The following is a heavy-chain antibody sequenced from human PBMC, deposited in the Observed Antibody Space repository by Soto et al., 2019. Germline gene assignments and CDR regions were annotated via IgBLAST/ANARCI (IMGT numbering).Heavy chain of an antibody. CDR2: IYYSWTT. V-gene: IGHV4-31*03. J-gene: IGHJ5*02. CDR1: GGSISSGGYY. D-gene: IGHD3-3*01. CDR3: ANTNYHFWGGLWFHP. Sequence: QVQLQESGPGLVKPSQTLSLTCTVSGGSISSGGYYWSRLRQHPGKGLEWLGYIYYSWTTYYNPSLKNRFTISGDTSTNLVSPTLSSVTAADTAVYYYANTNYHFWGGLWFHPCGQGTLVTVSS.